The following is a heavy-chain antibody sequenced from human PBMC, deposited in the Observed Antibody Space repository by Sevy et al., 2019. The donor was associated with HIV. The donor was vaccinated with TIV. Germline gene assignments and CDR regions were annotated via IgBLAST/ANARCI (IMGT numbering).Heavy chain of an antibody. CDR2: IYPGDSDT. J-gene: IGHJ6*03. V-gene: IGHV5-51*01. CDR1: GYSFTSYW. D-gene: IGHD4-17*01. Sequence: GESLKISCKGSGYSFTSYWIGWVRQMPGKGLEWMGIIYPGDSDTRYSPSFQGQVTISADKSISTAYLQWSSLKASDTAMYYCARASYGDYGYYYYYYYMDVWGKGTTVTVSS. CDR3: ARASYGDYGYYYYYYYMDV.